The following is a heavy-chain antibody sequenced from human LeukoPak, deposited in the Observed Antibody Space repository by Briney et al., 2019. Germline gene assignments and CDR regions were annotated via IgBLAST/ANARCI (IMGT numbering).Heavy chain of an antibody. V-gene: IGHV4-31*03. CDR1: GGSISSGGCC. J-gene: IGHJ4*02. CDR2: IYYSGST. Sequence: RTSQTLSLTCTVSGGSISSGGCCWIWIRQHPGKGLEWIGYIYYSGSTYYNPSLKSRVTVSVDVSKNQFYLELSSVIAADTAVYYCARGRRDCSGGSCKLKYFDYWGQGTLVTVSS. CDR3: ARGRRDCSGGSCKLKYFDY. D-gene: IGHD2-15*01.